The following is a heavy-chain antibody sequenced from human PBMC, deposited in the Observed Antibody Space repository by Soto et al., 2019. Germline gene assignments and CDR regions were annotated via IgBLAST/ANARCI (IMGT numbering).Heavy chain of an antibody. Sequence: QVQLVQPGPEVKKPGASVKVSCKTSGYTFTSYGISWVRQAPGQGLEWMGWISSDKGKTNYAQKFQGRVTMTTDTSTSTADMELRSLRSDDTAVYYCATRSPAFDYWGQGTLVTVSS. CDR1: GYTFTSYG. J-gene: IGHJ4*02. CDR3: ATRSPAFDY. V-gene: IGHV1-18*01. CDR2: ISSDKGKT.